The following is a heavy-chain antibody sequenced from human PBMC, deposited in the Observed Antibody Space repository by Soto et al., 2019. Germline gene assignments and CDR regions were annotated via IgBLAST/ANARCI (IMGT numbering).Heavy chain of an antibody. J-gene: IGHJ4*02. CDR1: GFTFSSYG. Sequence: GGSLRLSCAASGFTFSSYGMHWVRQAPGKGLEWVAVISYDGSTKYYADSVKGRFTISRDNSKNTLHLKMNSLRAEDTAVYYCAKTGVGYSYGSGFFDYWGQGTLVTVSS. V-gene: IGHV3-30*18. CDR2: ISYDGSTK. D-gene: IGHD5-18*01. CDR3: AKTGVGYSYGSGFFDY.